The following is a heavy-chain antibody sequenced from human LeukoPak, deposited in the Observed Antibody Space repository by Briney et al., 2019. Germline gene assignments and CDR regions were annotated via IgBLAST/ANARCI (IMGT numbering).Heavy chain of an antibody. CDR1: GYSFTSYW. CDR3: AMPYYYDSSGYYGFGY. V-gene: IGHV5-51*01. D-gene: IGHD3-22*01. Sequence: GESLKISCKGYGYSFTSYWIGWVRQMPGKSLEWMGIIYPGDSDTRYSPSFQGQVTISADKSISTAYLQWSSLKASDTAMYYCAMPYYYDSSGYYGFGYWGQGTLVTVSS. J-gene: IGHJ4*02. CDR2: IYPGDSDT.